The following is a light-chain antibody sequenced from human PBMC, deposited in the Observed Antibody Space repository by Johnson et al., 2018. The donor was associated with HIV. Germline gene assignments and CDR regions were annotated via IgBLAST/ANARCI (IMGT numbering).Light chain of an antibody. CDR3: GTWDSSLSAYV. CDR2: DNN. J-gene: IGLJ1*01. Sequence: QSVLTQPPSVSAAPGQKVNISCSGSSSNIGNNYVSWYQQLPRGAPKLLIYDNNKRPSGIPDRFSGSKSGTSATLGITGLQTGDEADYYCGTWDSSLSAYVFGTGTKVTVL. V-gene: IGLV1-51*01. CDR1: SSNIGNNY.